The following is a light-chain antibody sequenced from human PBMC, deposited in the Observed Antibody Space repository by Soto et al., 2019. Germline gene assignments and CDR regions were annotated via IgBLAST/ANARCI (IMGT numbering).Light chain of an antibody. CDR1: RSNIGADYA. CDR2: DNT. J-gene: IGLJ2*01. Sequence: QSVLTQPPSVSGAPGQRVTISCTGSRSNIGADYAVHWYQQLPGTAPKLLIYDNTNRPSGVPDRFSASESGTSASLAITGLQSEDEADYYCQSYDTSLSAAVFGGGTKLTVL. V-gene: IGLV1-40*01. CDR3: QSYDTSLSAAV.